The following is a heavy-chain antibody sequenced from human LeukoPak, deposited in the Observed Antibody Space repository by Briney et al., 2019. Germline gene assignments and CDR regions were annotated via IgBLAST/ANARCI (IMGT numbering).Heavy chain of an antibody. D-gene: IGHD1-1*01. CDR1: GYSISSGYY. Sequence: SETLSLTCTVSGYSISSGYYWGWIRQPPGKGLEWIGSIYHSGSTYYNPSLKSRVTISVDTSKSQFSLYMDSVTAADTAVYYCARDWNRYAYWGQGTLVTVSS. V-gene: IGHV4-38-2*02. J-gene: IGHJ4*02. CDR2: IYHSGST. CDR3: ARDWNRYAY.